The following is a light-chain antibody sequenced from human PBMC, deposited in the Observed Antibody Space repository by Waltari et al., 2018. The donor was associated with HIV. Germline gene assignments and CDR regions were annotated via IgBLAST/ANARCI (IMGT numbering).Light chain of an antibody. CDR3: QQYNSYPYT. J-gene: IGKJ2*01. V-gene: IGKV1-5*03. CDR1: QSISSW. Sequence: DIQMTQSPYTLSASVGDRVTITCRASQSISSWLAWYQQKPGKAPKLLIYKASSLETGVPSRFSGSGSGTEFTLTISNLQPDDFATYYCQQYNSYPYTFGQGTKLEIK. CDR2: KAS.